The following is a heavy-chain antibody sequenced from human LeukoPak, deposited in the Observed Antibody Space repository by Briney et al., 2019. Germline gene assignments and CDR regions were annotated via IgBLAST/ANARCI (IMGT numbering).Heavy chain of an antibody. CDR3: ASNYDSSGYYIDY. Sequence: PGRSLRLSCAASGFTFSSYAMHWVRQAPGKGLEWVAVISYDGSNKYYADSVKGRFTISRDNSKNTLYLQMNSLRAEDTAVYYCASNYDSSGYYIDYWGQGTLVTVSS. CDR2: ISYDGSNK. CDR1: GFTFSSYA. V-gene: IGHV3-30-3*01. J-gene: IGHJ4*02. D-gene: IGHD3-22*01.